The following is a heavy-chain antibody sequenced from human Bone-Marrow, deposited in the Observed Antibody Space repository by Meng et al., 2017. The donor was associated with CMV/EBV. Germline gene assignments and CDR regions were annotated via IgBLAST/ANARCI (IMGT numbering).Heavy chain of an antibody. CDR3: ATGGYYLDF. Sequence: CVGSGCTFSNAWMNWVRQAPGKGLEWVCRIKSKYDGGTTDYAAPVKGRFTISRDDSKNTMSLQMNSLQTEDTAVYYCATGGYYLDFWGLGILVTVSS. J-gene: IGHJ4*02. CDR1: GCTFSNAW. CDR2: IKSKYDGGTT. D-gene: IGHD2-2*01. V-gene: IGHV3-15*07.